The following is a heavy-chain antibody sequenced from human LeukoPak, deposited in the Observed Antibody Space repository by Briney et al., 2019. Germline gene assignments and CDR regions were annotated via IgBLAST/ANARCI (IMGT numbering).Heavy chain of an antibody. CDR2: ISSGSSYI. J-gene: IGHJ4*02. Sequence: PGGSLRLSCAASGFTFSSYSMNWVRQAPGKGLEWVSSISSGSSYIYYADSVKGRFTISRDNAKNSLYLQMNSLRAEDTAVYYCASSRYDSSGYYGIIGYWGQGTLVTVSS. CDR3: ASSRYDSSGYYGIIGY. CDR1: GFTFSSYS. D-gene: IGHD3-22*01. V-gene: IGHV3-21*01.